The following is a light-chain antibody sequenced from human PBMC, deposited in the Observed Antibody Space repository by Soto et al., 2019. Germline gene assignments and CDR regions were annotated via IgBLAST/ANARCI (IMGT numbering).Light chain of an antibody. CDR2: QNC. Sequence: SYELTQPPSVSVSPGQTASITCSGDKLGDKYACWYQQKPGQSPVLVIYQNCKRPSGIPERFSGSNSGNTATLTIGGTQAMDEADYYCQAWDSSTVVFGGGTKLTVL. J-gene: IGLJ2*01. V-gene: IGLV3-1*01. CDR3: QAWDSSTVV. CDR1: KLGDKY.